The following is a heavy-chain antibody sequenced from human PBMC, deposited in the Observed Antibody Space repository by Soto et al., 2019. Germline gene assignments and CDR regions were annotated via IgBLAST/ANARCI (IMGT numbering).Heavy chain of an antibody. J-gene: IGHJ4*02. CDR1: GGSISSGGYY. CDR2: IYYSGST. V-gene: IGHV4-31*03. Sequence: SETLSLTCTVSGGSISSGGYYWSWIRQHPGKGLEWIGYIYYSGSTYYNPSLKSRVTISVDTSKNQFSLKLSSVTDADTAVYYCAGEVDIVVVVAAAPPIVWSQGTLVTVSS. D-gene: IGHD2-15*01. CDR3: AGEVDIVVVVAAAPPIV.